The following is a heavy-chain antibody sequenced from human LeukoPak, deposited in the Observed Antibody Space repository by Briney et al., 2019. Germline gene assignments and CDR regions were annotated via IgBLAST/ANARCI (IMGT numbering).Heavy chain of an antibody. Sequence: ASVTVSCKASGYTFTSYAMHWVRQAPGQRLEWMGWINAGNGNTKYSQKFQGRVTITRDTSASTAYMELSSLRSEDTAVYYCARVGHSGYDFRFDPWGQGTLVTVSS. CDR3: ARVGHSGYDFRFDP. D-gene: IGHD5-12*01. J-gene: IGHJ5*02. CDR2: INAGNGNT. V-gene: IGHV1-3*01. CDR1: GYTFTSYA.